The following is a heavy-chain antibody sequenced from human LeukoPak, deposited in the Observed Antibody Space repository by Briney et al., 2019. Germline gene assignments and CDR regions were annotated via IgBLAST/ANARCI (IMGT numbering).Heavy chain of an antibody. CDR1: GFTFSSYA. CDR3: AKGGGGVLAS. D-gene: IGHD3-16*01. Sequence: GGSLRLSCAASGFTFSSYAMSWVRQAPGKGLEWVSSISGSGSSTYYADSVKGRFTISRDNSKNTLFLQMNSLKAGDTAVYYCAKGGGGVLASWGQGTLVTVSS. V-gene: IGHV3-23*01. CDR2: ISGSGSST. J-gene: IGHJ4*02.